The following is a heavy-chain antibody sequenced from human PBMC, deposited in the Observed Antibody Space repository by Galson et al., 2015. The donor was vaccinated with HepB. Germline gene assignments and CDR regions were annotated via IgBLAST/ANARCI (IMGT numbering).Heavy chain of an antibody. Sequence: CAISGDSVSSNSVAWSWIRQSPSRGLEWLGRTYYRSKWYSDYAVSVRGRITVNSDTSKNQFSLQLDSVTAADTAVYYCARVTLWSGYDAYFDYWGQGTLVTVSS. J-gene: IGHJ4*02. CDR1: GDSVSSNSVA. V-gene: IGHV6-1*01. CDR2: TYYRSKWYS. D-gene: IGHD3-3*01. CDR3: ARVTLWSGYDAYFDY.